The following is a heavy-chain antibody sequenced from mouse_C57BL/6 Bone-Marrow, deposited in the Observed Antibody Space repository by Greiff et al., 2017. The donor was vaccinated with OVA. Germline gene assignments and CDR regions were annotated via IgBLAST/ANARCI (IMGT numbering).Heavy chain of an antibody. CDR2: ISYDGSN. CDR3: ARDLG. J-gene: IGHJ3*01. V-gene: IGHV3-6*01. CDR1: GYSITSGYY. D-gene: IGHD4-1*01. Sequence: EVQLVESGPGLVKPSQSLSLTCSVTGYSITSGYYWNWIRQFPGNKLEWMGYISYDGSNNYNPSLKNRISITRDTSKNQFFLKLNSVTTEDTATYYCARDLGWGQGTLVTVSA.